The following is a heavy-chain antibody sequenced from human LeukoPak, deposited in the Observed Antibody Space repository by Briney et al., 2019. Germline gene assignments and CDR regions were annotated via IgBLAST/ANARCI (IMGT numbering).Heavy chain of an antibody. V-gene: IGHV4-30-2*01. Sequence: SQTLSLTCTVSGGSISSGGYYWSWIRQPPGKGLEWIGYIYHSGSTYYNPSLKSRVTISVDRSKNQFSLKLSSVTAADTAVYYCARHRYSSGLYIIYEYWGQGTLVTVSS. J-gene: IGHJ4*02. D-gene: IGHD6-19*01. CDR2: IYHSGST. CDR3: ARHRYSSGLYIIYEY. CDR1: GGSISSGGYY.